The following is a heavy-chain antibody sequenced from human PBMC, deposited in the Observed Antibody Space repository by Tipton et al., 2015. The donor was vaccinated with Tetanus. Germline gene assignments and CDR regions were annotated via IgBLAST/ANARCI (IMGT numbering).Heavy chain of an antibody. CDR1: GFSFSTHG. J-gene: IGHJ3*02. CDR3: ARGERGALDI. CDR2: ISRSSTMI. V-gene: IGHV3-48*01. Sequence: SLRLSCSATGFSFSTHGMNWVRQAPGKGPEWIAYISRSSTMIFYTDSVKGRFTISRDNAKNSLYLQMTSLRPEDTAVYYCARGERGALDIWGQGTLVTVSS.